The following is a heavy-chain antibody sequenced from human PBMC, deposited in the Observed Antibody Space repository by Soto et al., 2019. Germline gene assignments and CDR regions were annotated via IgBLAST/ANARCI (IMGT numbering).Heavy chain of an antibody. CDR3: ARSQGSSTSLEIYYYYYYGMDV. J-gene: IGHJ6*02. Sequence: SVKVSCKASGCTFSSYAISCVRQAPGQGLEWMGGIIPISGTANYAQKFQGRVTITADESTSTAYTELSSLRSEDTAVYYCARSQGSSTSLEIYYYYYYGMDVWGQGTTVTVSS. CDR1: GCTFSSYA. CDR2: IIPISGTA. D-gene: IGHD2-2*01. V-gene: IGHV1-69*13.